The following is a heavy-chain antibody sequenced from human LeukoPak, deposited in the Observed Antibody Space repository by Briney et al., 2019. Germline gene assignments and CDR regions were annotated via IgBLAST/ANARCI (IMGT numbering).Heavy chain of an antibody. D-gene: IGHD4-11*01. V-gene: IGHV4-4*07. CDR2: IYTAGST. J-gene: IGHJ4*02. Sequence: SETLSLTCTVSGNSISSYYWNRIRQPAGKGLEWIGRIYTAGSTNYNPSLKSRVTMSVDTSKNQFSLNLSSVTAADTAFYYCARETTGLARYFDYWGQGTLVTVSS. CDR1: GNSISSYY. CDR3: ARETTGLARYFDY.